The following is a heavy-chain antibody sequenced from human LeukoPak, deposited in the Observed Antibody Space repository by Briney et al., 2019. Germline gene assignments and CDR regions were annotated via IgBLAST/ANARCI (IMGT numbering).Heavy chain of an antibody. V-gene: IGHV4-39*07. CDR1: GGSISSSSYY. CDR3: ARRRGYYDSSGLDY. Sequence: SETLSLTCTVSGGSISSSSYYWSWIRQPPGKGLEWIGEINHSGSTNYNPSLKSRVTISVDTSKNQFSLKLSSVTAADTAVYYWARRRGYYDSSGLDYWGQGTLITVSS. D-gene: IGHD3-22*01. J-gene: IGHJ4*02. CDR2: INHSGST.